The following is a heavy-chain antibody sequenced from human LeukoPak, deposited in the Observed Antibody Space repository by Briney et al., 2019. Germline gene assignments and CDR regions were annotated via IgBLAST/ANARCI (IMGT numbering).Heavy chain of an antibody. Sequence: GESLKISCKGSGYSFTSYWIGWVHQMPGKGLEWMGIIYPGDSDTRYSPSFQGQVTISADKSISTAYMELSRLRSDDTAVYYCAREGDKYANWFDTWGQGTLVTVSS. CDR2: IYPGDSDT. J-gene: IGHJ5*02. D-gene: IGHD2-8*01. CDR1: GYSFTSYW. CDR3: AREGDKYANWFDT. V-gene: IGHV5-51*07.